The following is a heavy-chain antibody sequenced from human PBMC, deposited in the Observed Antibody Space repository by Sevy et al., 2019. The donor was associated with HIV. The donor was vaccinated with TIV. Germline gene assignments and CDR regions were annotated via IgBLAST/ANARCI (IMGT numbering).Heavy chain of an antibody. D-gene: IGHD2-2*01. CDR1: GFTFSDYY. V-gene: IGHV3-11*04. Sequence: GGSLRLSCAASGFTFSDYYMSWIRQAPGKGLQWISYISGSGGNLFYADSVKGRFTISRDNAKKSLYFQMNSLRAEDTAVYYCARASGYCSRTSCYGADYWGQGTLVTVSS. CDR3: ARASGYCSRTSCYGADY. J-gene: IGHJ4*02. CDR2: ISGSGGNL.